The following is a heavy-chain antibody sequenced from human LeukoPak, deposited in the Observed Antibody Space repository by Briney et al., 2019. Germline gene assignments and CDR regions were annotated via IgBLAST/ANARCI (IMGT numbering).Heavy chain of an antibody. V-gene: IGHV3-7*01. CDR2: INPDGSNM. CDR1: GFTFSSYA. CDR3: VSGFLQWLY. D-gene: IGHD3-3*01. J-gene: IGHJ4*02. Sequence: GGSLRLSCAASGFTFSSYAMSWVRQAPGKGLEWVANINPDGSNMLYVDSVKGRFTISRDNAKNSLYLQMNNLRAEDTAVYFCVSGFLQWLYWGQGTLVTVSS.